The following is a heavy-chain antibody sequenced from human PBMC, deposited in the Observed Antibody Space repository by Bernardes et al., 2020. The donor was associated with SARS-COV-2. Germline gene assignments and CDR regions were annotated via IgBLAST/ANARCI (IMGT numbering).Heavy chain of an antibody. Sequence: GGSLRLSCAASGFIFSSYFMTWVRQAPGKGLEWVSSISSTRSYIYYTDSVKGRFTISRDNAKNSLYLQMNRLRAEDTAVYYCARDTPDHFGRVIFPSLYGMDVWGQGNTVTVSS. CDR3: ARDTPDHFGRVIFPSLYGMDV. CDR1: GFIFSSYF. D-gene: IGHD3-3*01. CDR2: ISSTRSYI. V-gene: IGHV3-21*01. J-gene: IGHJ6*02.